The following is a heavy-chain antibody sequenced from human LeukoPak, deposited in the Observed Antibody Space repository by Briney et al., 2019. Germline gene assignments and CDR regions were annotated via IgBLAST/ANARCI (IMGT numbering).Heavy chain of an antibody. D-gene: IGHD6-19*01. J-gene: IGHJ4*02. V-gene: IGHV4-4*07. CDR2: IYTSGST. Sequence: PSETLSLTCTVSGGSISSYYWSWIRQPAGKELEWIGRIYTSGSTNYNPSLKSRVTMSVDTSKNQFSLKLSSVTAADTAVYYCARDEMWEYRSGWYSDYWGQGTLVTVSS. CDR3: ARDEMWEYRSGWYSDY. CDR1: GGSISSYY.